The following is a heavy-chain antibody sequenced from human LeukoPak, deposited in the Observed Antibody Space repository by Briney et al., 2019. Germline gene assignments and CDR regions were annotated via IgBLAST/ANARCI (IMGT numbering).Heavy chain of an antibody. D-gene: IGHD3-10*01. Sequence: PSETLSLTCAVYGGSFSGYYWSWTRQPPGKGLEWIGEINHSGSTNYNPSLKSRVTISVDTSKNQFSLKLSSVTAADTAAYYCARGGSYYGSGSYSTLNYYYYYMDVWGKGTTVTVSS. CDR3: ARGGSYYGSGSYSTLNYYYYYMDV. V-gene: IGHV4-34*01. J-gene: IGHJ6*03. CDR1: GGSFSGYY. CDR2: INHSGST.